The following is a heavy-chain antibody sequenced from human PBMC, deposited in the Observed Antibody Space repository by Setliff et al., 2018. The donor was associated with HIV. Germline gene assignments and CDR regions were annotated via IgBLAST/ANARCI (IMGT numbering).Heavy chain of an antibody. V-gene: IGHV4-34*01. CDR1: GGSFNGYS. J-gene: IGHJ4*02. D-gene: IGHD1-26*01. Sequence: PSETLSLTCAVYGGSFNGYSWTWIRQPPGKGLEWIGGINHSGNTYYNPSLQSRVTISVDTSKNQFSLKLNSVTAADTAMYYCARRRSEVGAPFDYWGQGTLVTVSS. CDR3: ARRRSEVGAPFDY. CDR2: INHSGNT.